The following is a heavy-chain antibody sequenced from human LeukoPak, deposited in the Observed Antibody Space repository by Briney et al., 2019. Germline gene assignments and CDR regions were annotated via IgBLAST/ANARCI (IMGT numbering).Heavy chain of an antibody. CDR1: GFTFSSYE. J-gene: IGHJ6*02. CDR2: ISSSGSTI. V-gene: IGHV3-48*03. D-gene: IGHD4/OR15-4a*01. Sequence: GGSLRLSCAASGFTFSSYEMNWVRQAPGKGLEWVSYISSSGSTIYYADSVKGRFTISRGNAKNSLYLQMNSLRAEDTAVYYCALGAYYYYYGMDAWGQGTTVTVSS. CDR3: ALGAYYYYYGMDA.